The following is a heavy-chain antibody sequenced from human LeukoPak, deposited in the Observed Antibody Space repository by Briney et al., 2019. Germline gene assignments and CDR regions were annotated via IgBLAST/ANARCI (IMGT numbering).Heavy chain of an antibody. J-gene: IGHJ6*02. CDR1: GFQFSDRY. Sequence: PGGSERLFRAASGFQFSDRYIHGVPQAPGKGLEWGGRRRNKASSYTTEYAASVEGRFTISRYVSESSLYLQMNSLRTEDTGVYYCGRIAINANNGMDVWGQGTTVTVSS. CDR3: GRIAINANNGMDV. V-gene: IGHV3-72*01. CDR2: RRNKASSYTT. D-gene: IGHD1/OR15-1a*01.